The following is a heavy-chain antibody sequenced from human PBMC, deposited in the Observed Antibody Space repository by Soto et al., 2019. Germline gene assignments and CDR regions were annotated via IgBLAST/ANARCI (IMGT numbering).Heavy chain of an antibody. CDR1: GGTVASSHW. J-gene: IGHJ5*02. CDR2: VYHTGDT. CDR3: AREIVTAGGNNYFDP. D-gene: IGHD2-21*02. Sequence: SETLSLTCGVSGGTVASSHWWGWVRQSPGRGLEWIGNVYHTGDTNFNPSLQSRVTFSVDKSNNQFSLRLTSVTAADTAVYFCAREIVTAGGNNYFDPWGPGTLVTVSS. V-gene: IGHV4-4*02.